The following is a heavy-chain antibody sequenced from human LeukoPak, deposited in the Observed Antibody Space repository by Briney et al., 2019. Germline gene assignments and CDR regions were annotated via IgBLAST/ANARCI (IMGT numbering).Heavy chain of an antibody. V-gene: IGHV3-23*01. Sequence: GGSLRLSCAASGFTVSSNYMSWVRQAPGKGLEWVSAISGSGGSTYYADSVKGRFTISRDNSKNTLYLQMNSLRAEDTAVYYCAKDLALVSGWYGTFDYWGQGTLVTVSS. J-gene: IGHJ4*02. D-gene: IGHD6-19*01. CDR1: GFTVSSNY. CDR3: AKDLALVSGWYGTFDY. CDR2: ISGSGGST.